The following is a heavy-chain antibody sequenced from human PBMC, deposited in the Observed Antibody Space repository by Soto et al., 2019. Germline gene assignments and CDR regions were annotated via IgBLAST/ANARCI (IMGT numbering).Heavy chain of an antibody. V-gene: IGHV3-7*05. CDR3: ARDGSTSWYSYDYHGMDV. D-gene: IGHD5-18*01. Sequence: EVQLVESGGGLVQPGGSLRLSCAASGFTFRTYWLSWVRQVPGKGLEWVANINLDGIEKNYVDSVKGRFTISRDNARNSLYLQMSSLRAEDTALYYCARDGSTSWYSYDYHGMDVWGQGTTVTVSS. CDR1: GFTFRTYW. CDR2: INLDGIEK. J-gene: IGHJ6*02.